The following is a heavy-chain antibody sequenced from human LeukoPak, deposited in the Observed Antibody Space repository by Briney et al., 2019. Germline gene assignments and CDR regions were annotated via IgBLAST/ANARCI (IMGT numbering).Heavy chain of an antibody. J-gene: IGHJ5*02. CDR3: ARVVRRAINWFDP. Sequence: ASETLSLTCTVSGGSISSSSYYWGWIRQPPVEGLEWIGSIYYSGSTYYNPSLKSRVTISVDTSKNQFSLKLSSVTAADTAVYYCARVVRRAINWFDPWGQGTLVTVSS. D-gene: IGHD2-2*02. V-gene: IGHV4-39*07. CDR2: IYYSGST. CDR1: GGSISSSSYY.